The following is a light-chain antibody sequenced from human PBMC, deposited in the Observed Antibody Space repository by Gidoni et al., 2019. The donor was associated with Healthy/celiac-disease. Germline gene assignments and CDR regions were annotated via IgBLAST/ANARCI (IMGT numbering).Light chain of an antibody. J-gene: IGKJ2*01. CDR3: QQSYSTPYT. CDR2: AAS. V-gene: IGKV1-39*01. CDR1: QSISSY. Sequence: DIQITKTPSSLSASVGERVNITCRASQSISSYFNWYQQKPGKAPKLLIYAASSLQIGVPSRFSGSGSGTDFTLTISSLQPEDFATYSCQQSYSTPYTFGQGTKLEIK.